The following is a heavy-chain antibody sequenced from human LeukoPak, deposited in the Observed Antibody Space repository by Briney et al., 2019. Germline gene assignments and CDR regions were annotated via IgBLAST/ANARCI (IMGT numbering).Heavy chain of an antibody. CDR2: IYYSGST. V-gene: IGHV4-39*07. CDR1: GGSMSSTSYY. Sequence: SETLSLTCTVSGGSMSSTSYYWGWIRQPPGKGLEWIGSIYYSGSTYYNPSLKSRVTISIDTSKNLFSLKLDSLTAADTAVYYCARSATVTTGYFDYWSRGTLVAVSP. CDR3: ARSATVTTGYFDY. D-gene: IGHD4-17*01. J-gene: IGHJ4*02.